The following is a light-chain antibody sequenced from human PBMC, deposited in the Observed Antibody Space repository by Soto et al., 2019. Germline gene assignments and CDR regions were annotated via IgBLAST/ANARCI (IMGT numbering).Light chain of an antibody. CDR2: EVS. J-gene: IGLJ3*02. CDR3: GSYTTSNTLV. CDR1: SSDVGGYNY. V-gene: IGLV2-14*01. Sequence: QSVLTQPASVSGSPGQSITISCTGTSSDVGGYNYVSWYQQHPGKAPQLMIYEVSNRPSGVSNRFSGSKSGNTASLTISGLQAEDEAAYYCGSYTTSNTLVFGGGTKLTVL.